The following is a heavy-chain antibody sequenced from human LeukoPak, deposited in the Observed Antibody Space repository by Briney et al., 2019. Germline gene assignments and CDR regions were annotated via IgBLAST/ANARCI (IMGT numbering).Heavy chain of an antibody. CDR3: ARTLFDYGDYVVYFDY. V-gene: IGHV1-69*13. J-gene: IGHJ4*02. Sequence: SVKVSCKASGGTFSSYAISWVRQAPGQGLEWMGGIIPIFGTANYAQKFQGRVTTTADESTSTAYMELSCLRSEDTAVYYCARTLFDYGDYVVYFDYWGQGTLVTVSS. CDR1: GGTFSSYA. CDR2: IIPIFGTA. D-gene: IGHD4-17*01.